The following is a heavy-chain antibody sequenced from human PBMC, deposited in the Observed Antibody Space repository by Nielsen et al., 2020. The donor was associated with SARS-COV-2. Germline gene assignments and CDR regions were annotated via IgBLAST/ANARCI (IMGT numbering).Heavy chain of an antibody. CDR3: VRVRDDGYYYDTGPFDY. CDR1: GYTFSDYY. D-gene: IGHD3-22*01. CDR2: IKIDGIKT. J-gene: IGHJ4*02. V-gene: IGHV3-74*03. Sequence: GGSLRLSCEGSGYTFSDYYMNWVRQVPGKGPAWVSRIKIDGIKTTYAASVRGRFTISRDNAKSTLYLQMDGLRVDDTAVYYCVRVRDDGYYYDTGPFDYWGQGAQVTVSS.